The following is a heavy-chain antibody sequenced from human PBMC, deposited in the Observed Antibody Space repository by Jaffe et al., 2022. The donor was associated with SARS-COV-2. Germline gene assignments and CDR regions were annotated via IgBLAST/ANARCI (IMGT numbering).Heavy chain of an antibody. D-gene: IGHD3-16*01. J-gene: IGHJ4*02. Sequence: EVQLVESGGGLVQPGGSLRLSCAASGFTFSTYWMSWVRLAPGKGLEWVANIKRDGSEIYYVDSVKGRFTISRDNAKNSMYLQMNSLRAEDTAVYYCARDGNYPSLGFDFDLWGQGTLVTVSS. CDR1: GFTFSTYW. CDR3: ARDGNYPSLGFDFDL. V-gene: IGHV3-7*01. CDR2: IKRDGSEI.